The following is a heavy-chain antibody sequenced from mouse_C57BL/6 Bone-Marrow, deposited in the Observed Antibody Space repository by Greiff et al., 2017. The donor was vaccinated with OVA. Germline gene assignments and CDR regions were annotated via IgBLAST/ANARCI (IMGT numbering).Heavy chain of an antibody. Sequence: VKLQQPGAELVKPGASVKMSCKASGYTFTSYWITWVKQRPGQGLEWIGDIYPGSGSTNYNEKFKSKATLTVDTSSSTAYMQLSSLTSEDSAVYYCAGGNYPYAMDYWGQGTSVTVSS. J-gene: IGHJ4*01. D-gene: IGHD2-1*01. CDR3: AGGNYPYAMDY. V-gene: IGHV1-55*01. CDR1: GYTFTSYW. CDR2: IYPGSGST.